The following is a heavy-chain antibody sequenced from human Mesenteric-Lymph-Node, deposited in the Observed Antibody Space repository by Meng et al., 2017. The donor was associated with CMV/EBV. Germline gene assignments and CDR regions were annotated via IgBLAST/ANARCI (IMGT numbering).Heavy chain of an antibody. Sequence: FTFSTYGIHWVRQAPGKGLEWVAYILYDGSVTDYADSVKGRFTISRDNSKNTLYLQMNSLRTEDTAVYYCAKEVGSHSSWPQYQLDYWGQGTLVTVSS. V-gene: IGHV3-30*02. CDR1: FTFSTYG. CDR3: AKEVGSHSSWPQYQLDY. CDR2: ILYDGSVT. D-gene: IGHD6-13*01. J-gene: IGHJ4*02.